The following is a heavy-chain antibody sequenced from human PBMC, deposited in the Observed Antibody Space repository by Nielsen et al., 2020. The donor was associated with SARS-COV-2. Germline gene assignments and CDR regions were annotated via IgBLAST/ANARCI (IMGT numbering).Heavy chain of an antibody. V-gene: IGHV3-30-3*01. CDR2: ISYDGSNK. CDR3: AKVFSPTVDY. Sequence: GGSLRLSCAASGFTFSSYAMHWVRQAPGKGLEWVAVISYDGSNKYYADSVKGRFTISRDNAKNSLYLQMNSLRAEDTALYYCAKVFSPTVDYWGQGTLVTVSS. CDR1: GFTFSSYA. D-gene: IGHD4-17*01. J-gene: IGHJ4*02.